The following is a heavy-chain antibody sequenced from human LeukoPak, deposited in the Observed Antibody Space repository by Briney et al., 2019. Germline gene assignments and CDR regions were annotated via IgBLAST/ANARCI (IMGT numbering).Heavy chain of an antibody. CDR1: GFTFSSYA. J-gene: IGHJ5*02. V-gene: IGHV3-48*04. Sequence: GGSLRLSCEASGFTFSSYAMNWVRQAPGKGLEWVSYISSSSSTIYYADSVKGRFTISRDNAKNSLFLQMDSLRAEDTAVYYCVRGGESTWSWGQGTLVTVSS. CDR3: VRGGESTWS. D-gene: IGHD2-15*01. CDR2: ISSSSSTI.